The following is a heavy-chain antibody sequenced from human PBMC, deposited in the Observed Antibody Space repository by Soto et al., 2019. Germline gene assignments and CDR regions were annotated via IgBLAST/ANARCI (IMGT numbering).Heavy chain of an antibody. CDR3: TTSQHYDSSGYYYDYYYYGMDV. V-gene: IGHV3-15*07. Sequence: LRLSCAASGFTFSNAWMNWVRQAPGKGLEWVGRIKSKTDGGTTDYAAPVKGRFTISRDDSKNTLYLQMNSLKTEDTAVYYCTTSQHYDSSGYYYDYYYYGMDVWGQGTTVTVSS. CDR2: IKSKTDGGTT. CDR1: GFTFSNAW. D-gene: IGHD3-22*01. J-gene: IGHJ6*02.